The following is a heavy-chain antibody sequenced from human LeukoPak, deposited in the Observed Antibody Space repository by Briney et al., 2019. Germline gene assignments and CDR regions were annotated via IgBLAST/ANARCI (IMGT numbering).Heavy chain of an antibody. J-gene: IGHJ4*02. V-gene: IGHV3-49*04. CDR2: IRSKAYGGTT. D-gene: IGHD4-17*01. CDR1: GFTFGDYA. CDR3: TRSPIYGDYVN. Sequence: GGSLRLSCTASGFTFGDYAMSWVRQAPGKGLEWVGFIRSKAYGGTTEYAASVKGRFTTSRDDSKSIAYLQMNSLKTEDTAVYYCTRSPIYGDYVNWGQGTLVTVSS.